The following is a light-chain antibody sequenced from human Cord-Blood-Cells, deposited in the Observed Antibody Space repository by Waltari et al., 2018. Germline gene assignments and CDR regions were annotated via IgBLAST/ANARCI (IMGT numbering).Light chain of an antibody. CDR3: QQYNNWPGT. V-gene: IGKV3-15*01. J-gene: IGKJ1*01. CDR1: QSVSSN. CDR2: GAS. Sequence: EIVMTQSPATLSVSPGERASLSGRASQSVSSNLAWYQQKPGQAPRLHIYGASTRATGIPARFSGSGSGTEFTLTISSLQSEDFAVYYCQQYNNWPGTFDQGTKVEIK.